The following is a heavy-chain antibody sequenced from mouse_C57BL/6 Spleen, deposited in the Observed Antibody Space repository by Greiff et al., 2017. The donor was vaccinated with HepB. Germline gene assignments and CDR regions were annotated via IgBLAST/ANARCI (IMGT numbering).Heavy chain of an antibody. Sequence: VQLQQPGAELVRPGTSVKLSCKASGYTFTSYWMHWVKQRPGQGLEWIGVIDPSDSYTNYNQKFKGKATLTVDTSSSTAYMQLSSLTSEDSAVYYCARDYDSRFAYWGQGTLVTVSA. CDR1: GYTFTSYW. V-gene: IGHV1-59*01. CDR2: IDPSDSYT. J-gene: IGHJ3*01. D-gene: IGHD2-4*01. CDR3: ARDYDSRFAY.